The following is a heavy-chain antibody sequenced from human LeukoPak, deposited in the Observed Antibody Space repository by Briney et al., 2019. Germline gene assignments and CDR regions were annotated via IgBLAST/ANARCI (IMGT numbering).Heavy chain of an antibody. CDR3: AKSLNSRIAAAGLYFDY. V-gene: IGHV3-21*04. Sequence: TGGSLRLSCAASGFTFSSYSMNWVRQAPGKGLEWVSSISSSSSYIYYADSVKGRFTISRDNSKNTLYLQMNSLRAEDTAVYYCAKSLNSRIAAAGLYFDYWGQGTLVTVSS. D-gene: IGHD6-13*01. CDR2: ISSSSSYI. J-gene: IGHJ4*02. CDR1: GFTFSSYS.